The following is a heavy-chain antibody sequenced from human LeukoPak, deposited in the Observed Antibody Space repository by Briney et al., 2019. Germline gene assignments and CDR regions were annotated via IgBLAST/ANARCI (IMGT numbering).Heavy chain of an antibody. V-gene: IGHV4-59*12. CDR3: ARGEYFQH. J-gene: IGHJ1*01. CDR1: GGSINNYY. CDR2: IYYTGST. Sequence: SETLSLTCTVSGGSINNYYWSWIRQPPGKGLEWIGYIYYTGSTNYNPSLKSRVTISVDTSKNQFSLKLSSVTAADTAVYYCARGEYFQHWGQGTLVTVSS.